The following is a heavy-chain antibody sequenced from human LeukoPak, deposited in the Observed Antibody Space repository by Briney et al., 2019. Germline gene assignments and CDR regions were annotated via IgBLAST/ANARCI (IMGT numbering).Heavy chain of an antibody. J-gene: IGHJ4*02. Sequence: SETLSLTCTVSGGSISSSSYYWGWIRQPPGKGLEWIGSIYYSGSTYYNPSLKSRVTISVDTSKNQFSLKLSSVTAADTAVYYCERVGPNTAAEFFDYWGQGTLVTVSS. CDR2: IYYSGST. CDR1: GGSISSSSYY. V-gene: IGHV4-39*07. CDR3: ERVGPNTAAEFFDY. D-gene: IGHD6-13*01.